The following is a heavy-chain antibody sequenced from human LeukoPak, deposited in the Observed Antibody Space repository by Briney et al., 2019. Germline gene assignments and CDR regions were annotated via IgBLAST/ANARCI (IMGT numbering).Heavy chain of an antibody. CDR1: GFSFIDYC. J-gene: IGHJ4*02. CDR3: TRAAYMSSPDY. Sequence: GGSLRLSCAASGFSFIDYCWLWVRQPPGKGLVWVSRIYTDGTITTNAYSVKRGFTTSTANTNNTLYLQMCSLRGDETAVYYSTRAAYMSSPDYWGQGTLVTVSS. CDR2: IYTDGTIT. V-gene: IGHV3-74*01. D-gene: IGHD6-6*01.